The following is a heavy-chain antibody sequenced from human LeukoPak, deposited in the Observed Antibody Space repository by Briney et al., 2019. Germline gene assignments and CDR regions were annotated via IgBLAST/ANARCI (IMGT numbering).Heavy chain of an antibody. CDR2: ISYDGSNK. Sequence: GSLRLSCAASGFTFSSYGMHWVRQAPGKGLEWVAVISYDGSNKYYADSVKGRFTISRDNSKNTLYLQMNSLRAEDTAVYYCAKGPRNFWSGYPNINWFDPWGQGTLVTVSS. CDR3: AKGPRNFWSGYPNINWFDP. V-gene: IGHV3-30*18. J-gene: IGHJ5*02. CDR1: GFTFSSYG. D-gene: IGHD3-3*01.